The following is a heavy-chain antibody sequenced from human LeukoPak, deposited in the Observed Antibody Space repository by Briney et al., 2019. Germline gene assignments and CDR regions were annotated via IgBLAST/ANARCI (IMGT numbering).Heavy chain of an antibody. D-gene: IGHD6-19*01. Sequence: SETVSLTCTVSGGSVSSGNYYWSWIRQPPGKGLEWIGYIYYSGSTNYNPSLKSRVTISVDTSKNQFSLKLNSVTAADTAVYFCAKYGKSGWSIDNWGQGTLVTVSS. J-gene: IGHJ4*02. CDR1: GGSVSSGNYY. CDR3: AKYGKSGWSIDN. CDR2: IYYSGST. V-gene: IGHV4-61*01.